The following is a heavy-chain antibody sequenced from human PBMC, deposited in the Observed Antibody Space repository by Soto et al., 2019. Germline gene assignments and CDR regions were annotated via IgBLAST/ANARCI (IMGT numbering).Heavy chain of an antibody. J-gene: IGHJ4*02. CDR1: GFTVTSCV. CDR3: AKGGPSSGWYEFAF. V-gene: IGHV3-23*01. Sequence: EVQLLESGGGLVQPGGSLRLSCAASGFTVTSCVMAWVRRAPGKGLEWVSTISGTGSNIYYADSVKGRFTISRDSSKKNVYLQMNSPRPDDTAVYYCAKGGPSSGWYEFAFWGQGALVTVSS. CDR2: ISGTGSNI. D-gene: IGHD6-19*01.